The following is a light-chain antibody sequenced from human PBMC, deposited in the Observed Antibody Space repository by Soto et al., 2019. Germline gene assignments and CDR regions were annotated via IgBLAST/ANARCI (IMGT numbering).Light chain of an antibody. V-gene: IGKV1-33*01. Sequence: DIQMTQSPSSLSASVGDRVTITCQARQDISNYLNWYQQKPGKVPKLLIFDASNVETGVPSRFSGSGSGTDFTFTISSLQPEDIGTYYCQQYEDLPLTFGGGTRVEIK. CDR2: DAS. CDR1: QDISNY. CDR3: QQYEDLPLT. J-gene: IGKJ4*01.